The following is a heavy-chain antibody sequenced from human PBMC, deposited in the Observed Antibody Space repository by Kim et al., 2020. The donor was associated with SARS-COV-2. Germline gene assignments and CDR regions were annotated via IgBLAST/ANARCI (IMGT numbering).Heavy chain of an antibody. CDR3: ARVGVDYGDYYFDY. J-gene: IGHJ4*02. D-gene: IGHD4-17*01. V-gene: IGHV3-30*01. Sequence: ADSGKGRVTISRDNSKDTRYRQMNSLRAEDPAVYYCARVGVDYGDYYFDYWGQGTLVTVSS.